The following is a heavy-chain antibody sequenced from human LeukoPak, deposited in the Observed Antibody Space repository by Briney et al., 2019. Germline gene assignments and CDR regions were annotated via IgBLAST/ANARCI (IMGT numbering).Heavy chain of an antibody. CDR2: ISYDGSNK. CDR3: ARGGPLGGSSSYYFDY. Sequence: GGSLRLSCAASGFTVSRNYMSWVRQAPGKGLEWVAVISYDGSNKYYADSVKGRFTISRDNSKNTLYLQMNSLRAEDTAVYYCARGGPLGGSSSYYFDYWGQGTLVTVSS. V-gene: IGHV3-30*03. D-gene: IGHD1-26*01. CDR1: GFTVSRNY. J-gene: IGHJ4*02.